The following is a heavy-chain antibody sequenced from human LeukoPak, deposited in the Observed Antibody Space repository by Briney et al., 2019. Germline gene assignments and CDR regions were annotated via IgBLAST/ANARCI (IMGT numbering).Heavy chain of an antibody. CDR2: ITSSGTYI. Sequence: GGSLRLSCATSGFTFNNYNMNWVRQAPGRALEWVSSITSSGTYIFYADSVKGRFAISRDNAKNSLYLQMNSLGPEDTAVYYCARVTGRHIAAAGPWGQGTLVTVSS. D-gene: IGHD6-13*01. V-gene: IGHV3-21*04. J-gene: IGHJ5*02. CDR3: ARVTGRHIAAAGP. CDR1: GFTFNNYN.